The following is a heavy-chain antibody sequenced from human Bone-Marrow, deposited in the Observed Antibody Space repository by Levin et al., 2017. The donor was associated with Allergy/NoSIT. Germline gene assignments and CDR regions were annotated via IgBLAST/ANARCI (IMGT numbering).Heavy chain of an antibody. CDR1: GGTFSSYA. J-gene: IGHJ6*03. D-gene: IGHD2-15*01. V-gene: IGHV1-69*13. CDR2: IIPIFGTA. CDR3: ASRRPICSGGSCYSWGISRSDYYYYYMDV. Sequence: SVKVSCKASGGTFSSYAISWVRQAPGQGLEWMGGIIPIFGTANYAQKFQGRVTITADESTSTAYMELSSLRSEDTAVYYCASRRPICSGGSCYSWGISRSDYYYYYMDVWGKGTTVTVSS.